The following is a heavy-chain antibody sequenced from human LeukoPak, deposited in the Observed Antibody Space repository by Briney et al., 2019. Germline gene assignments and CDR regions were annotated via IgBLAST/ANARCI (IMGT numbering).Heavy chain of an antibody. CDR3: VRAGSKVTLPFDY. CDR2: MSPHSGNT. D-gene: IGHD3-10*01. Sequence: ASVKVSCKASGYTFTNYEINWVRQASGHGLEWMGWMSPHSGNTDYSQKFQGRLTITRDTSISTAYMELSSLRSEDTAIYYCVRAGSKVTLPFDYWGQGTLVTVSS. CDR1: GYTFTNYE. J-gene: IGHJ4*02. V-gene: IGHV1-8*03.